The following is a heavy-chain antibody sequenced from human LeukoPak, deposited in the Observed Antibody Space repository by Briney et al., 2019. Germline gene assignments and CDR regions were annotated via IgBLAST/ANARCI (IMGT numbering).Heavy chain of an antibody. J-gene: IGHJ4*02. D-gene: IGHD6-19*01. CDR3: ARRVSLEQWLAYYFDY. Sequence: GGSLRLSCAASGFTFSSYWMSWVRQAPGKGLEWVANIKQDGSEKYYVDSVKGRFTISRDNAKNSLYLQMNSLRAEDTAVYYCARRVSLEQWLAYYFDYWGQGTLVTVSS. CDR1: GFTFSSYW. V-gene: IGHV3-7*01. CDR2: IKQDGSEK.